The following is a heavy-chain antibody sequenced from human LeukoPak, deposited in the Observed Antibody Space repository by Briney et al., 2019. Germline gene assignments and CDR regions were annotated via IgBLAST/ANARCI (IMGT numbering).Heavy chain of an antibody. D-gene: IGHD6-13*01. CDR3: ARDLEYSSSWYGGIYGMDV. J-gene: IGHJ6*02. CDR1: GGSISSYY. V-gene: IGHV4-59*12. CDR2: IYYSGST. Sequence: KPSETLSLTCTVSGGSISSYYWSWIRQPPGKGLEWIGYIYYSGSTNYNPSLKSRVTISVDKSKNQFSLKLSSVTAADTAVYYCARDLEYSSSWYGGIYGMDVWGQGTTVTVSS.